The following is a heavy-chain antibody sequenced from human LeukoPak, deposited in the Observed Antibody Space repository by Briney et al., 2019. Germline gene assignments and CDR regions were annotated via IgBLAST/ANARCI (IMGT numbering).Heavy chain of an antibody. J-gene: IGHJ4*02. Sequence: SQTLSLTCVISGDSVSSNIVAWNWIRQSPSRGLEWLGRTCYRSKWYNDYAVSVISRITINPDTSKNQFSLHLNSVTPEDTAVYYCGRGYNYAFDYWGQGTPVTVSS. CDR1: GDSVSSNIVA. V-gene: IGHV6-1*01. CDR3: GRGYNYAFDY. D-gene: IGHD5-18*01. CDR2: TCYRSKWYN.